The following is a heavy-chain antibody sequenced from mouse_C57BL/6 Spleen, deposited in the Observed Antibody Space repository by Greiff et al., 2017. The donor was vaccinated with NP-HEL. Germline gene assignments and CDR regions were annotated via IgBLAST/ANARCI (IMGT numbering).Heavy chain of an antibody. V-gene: IGHV1-64*01. CDR1: GYTFTSYW. D-gene: IGHD1-1*01. CDR3: ARGYYGSSYYFDY. J-gene: IGHJ2*01. Sequence: QVQLQQPGAELVKPGASVKLSCKASGYTFTSYWMHWVKQRPGQGLEWIGMIHPNSGSTNYNEKFKSKATLTVDKSSSTAYMQLSSLTSEDSAVDYCARGYYGSSYYFDYWGQGTTLTVSS. CDR2: IHPNSGST.